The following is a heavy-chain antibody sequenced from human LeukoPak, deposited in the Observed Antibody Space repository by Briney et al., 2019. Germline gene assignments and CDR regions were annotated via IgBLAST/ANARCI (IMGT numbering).Heavy chain of an antibody. CDR2: IKLDGSEK. Sequence: GGSLRLSCAASGFTFSTYWMSWVRQAPGKGLEWVANIKLDGSEKDYVDSVKGRFTISRDNAKNSLYLQMKSLRAEDTAVYYCARSGIVDAFDIWGQGTMVTVSS. CDR1: GFTFSTYW. J-gene: IGHJ3*02. V-gene: IGHV3-7*01. CDR3: ARSGIVDAFDI. D-gene: IGHD3-10*01.